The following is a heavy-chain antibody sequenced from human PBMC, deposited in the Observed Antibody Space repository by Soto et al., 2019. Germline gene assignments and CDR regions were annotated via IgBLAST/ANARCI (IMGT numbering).Heavy chain of an antibody. V-gene: IGHV3-11*06. J-gene: IGHJ3*02. Sequence: QVQLVESGGGLVKPGGSLRLSCSVSGFIFSEYYMRWIRQAPGKGLEWVSSISTASTYTTNADSVKGRFTISRDNAENSLYLQMNSLRAEDTAVYYCARHLWLAIDAFDIWGQGTMVTVSS. CDR1: GFIFSEYY. D-gene: IGHD3-3*02. CDR2: ISTASTYT. CDR3: ARHLWLAIDAFDI.